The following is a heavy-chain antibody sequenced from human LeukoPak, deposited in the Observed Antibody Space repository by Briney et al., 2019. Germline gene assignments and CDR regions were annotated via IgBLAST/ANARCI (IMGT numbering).Heavy chain of an antibody. J-gene: IGHJ6*02. CDR3: ARATLRITMIVVVNNYGMDV. D-gene: IGHD3-22*01. V-gene: IGHV1-18*01. CDR2: ISAYNGNT. CDR1: GYTFTSYG. Sequence: ASVKVSCKASGYTFTSYGISWVRQAPGQGLEWMGWISAYNGNTNYAQKLQGRVTMTRDTSTSTVYMELSSLRSEDTAVYYCARATLRITMIVVVNNYGMDVWGQGTTVTVSS.